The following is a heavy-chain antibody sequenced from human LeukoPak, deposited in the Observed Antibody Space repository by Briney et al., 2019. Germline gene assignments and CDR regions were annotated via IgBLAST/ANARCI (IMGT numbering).Heavy chain of an antibody. CDR1: GGSISSYY. D-gene: IGHD4-23*01. Sequence: KPSETLSLTCTVSGGSISSYYWSWIRQPPGKGLEWIGHIYYSGSTNYNPSLKSRVTISVDTSKNQFSLKLSSVTAADTAVYYCARGGRWTKVCYFDYWGQGTLVTVSS. V-gene: IGHV4-59*12. CDR3: ARGGRWTKVCYFDY. J-gene: IGHJ4*02. CDR2: IYYSGST.